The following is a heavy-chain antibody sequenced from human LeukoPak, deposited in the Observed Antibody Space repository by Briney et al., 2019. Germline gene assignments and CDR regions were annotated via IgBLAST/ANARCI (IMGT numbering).Heavy chain of an antibody. CDR3: ARLLAGSGYARDAFDI. J-gene: IGHJ3*02. V-gene: IGHV3-30*04. CDR1: GFTFSSYA. CDR2: MSYVGSNK. D-gene: IGHD3-22*01. Sequence: PGRSLRLSCAASGFTFSSYAMHWVRQAPGKGLEWVAVMSYVGSNKYYADSVKGRFTISRDNSKNTLYLQMSSLRAEDTAVYYCARLLAGSGYARDAFDIWGQGTMVTVSS.